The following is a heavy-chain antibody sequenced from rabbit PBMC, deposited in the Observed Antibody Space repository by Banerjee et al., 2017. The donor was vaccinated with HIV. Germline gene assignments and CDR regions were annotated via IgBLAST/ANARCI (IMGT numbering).Heavy chain of an antibody. D-gene: IGHD8-1*01. CDR1: GIDFSTYG. Sequence: QEQLVESGGGLVTLGGSLKLSCKASGIDFSTYGISWVRQAPGKGLEWIACIYAGSSGSTYYASWAKGRFTISKTSSTTVTLQMTSLTAADTATYFCARPGTSYSRGFNLWGQGTLVTVS. V-gene: IGHV1S45*01. CDR3: ARPGTSYSRGFNL. J-gene: IGHJ4*01. CDR2: IYAGSSGST.